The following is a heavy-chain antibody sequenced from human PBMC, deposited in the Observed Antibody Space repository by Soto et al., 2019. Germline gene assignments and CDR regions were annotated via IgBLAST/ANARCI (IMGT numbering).Heavy chain of an antibody. V-gene: IGHV1-18*01. D-gene: IGHD3-10*01. Sequence: ASVKVSCKASGYTFTSYGISWVRQAPGQGLERMGWISAYNSNKNYAQKLQGRVTMTTDTSMSTAYMELRSLRSDDTAVYYCARDRLYGSGSYPTLYWGQGTLVTVSS. CDR1: GYTFTSYG. CDR2: ISAYNSNK. J-gene: IGHJ4*02. CDR3: ARDRLYGSGSYPTLY.